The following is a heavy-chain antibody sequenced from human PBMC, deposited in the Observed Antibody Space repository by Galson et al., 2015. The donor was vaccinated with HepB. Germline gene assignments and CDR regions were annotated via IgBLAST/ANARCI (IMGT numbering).Heavy chain of an antibody. CDR2: ISTSTGYT. CDR1: GYTFTTRD. CDR3: ARKASWFDP. Sequence: SVKVSCKASGYTFTTRDIAWVRQAPGQGLEYMGWISTSTGYTNYAQRLQGRVTMTTETSTSTAYMELRSLRSDDTAVYYCARKASWFDPWGQGTLVTVSS. V-gene: IGHV1-18*01. J-gene: IGHJ5*02.